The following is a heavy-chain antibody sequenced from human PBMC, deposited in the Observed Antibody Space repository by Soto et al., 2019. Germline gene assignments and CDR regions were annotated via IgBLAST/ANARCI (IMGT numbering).Heavy chain of an antibody. Sequence: NPSETLSLTCTVSGGSINTFYWSWVRQPAGKGLEWIGRIFSSGSTSFNPSLESRVAMSVDTSKNHFSLNLSSVTAADMAVYYCAREGSYSAYNFAHGIQLWSFDFWGQGALLTVSS. CDR2: IFSSGST. CDR1: GGSINTFY. V-gene: IGHV4-4*07. CDR3: AREGSYSAYNFAHGIQLWSFDF. D-gene: IGHD5-12*01. J-gene: IGHJ4*02.